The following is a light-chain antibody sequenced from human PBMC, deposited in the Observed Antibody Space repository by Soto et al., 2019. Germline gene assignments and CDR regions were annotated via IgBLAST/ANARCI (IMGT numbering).Light chain of an antibody. Sequence: DIVMTQSPATLSVAPGERVPVSFRASQGVSRKLAWYQHKPGQAPRLRLYGGSARATGIPARFSGGGSGAEYTLTISSLQSEDFAVYYCQQYDKWPRTFGQGTKVDIK. CDR2: GGS. J-gene: IGKJ1*01. V-gene: IGKV3-15*01. CDR3: QQYDKWPRT. CDR1: QGVSRK.